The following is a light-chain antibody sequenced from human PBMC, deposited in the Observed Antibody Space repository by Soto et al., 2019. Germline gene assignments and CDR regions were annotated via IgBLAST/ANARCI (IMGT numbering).Light chain of an antibody. CDR3: QQYNDWPPLS. CDR1: QSVNIN. V-gene: IGKV3-15*01. Sequence: EIGMTQSPATLSVSPGERATLSCRASQSVNINLAWYQQKPGQAPRLLIYGTSTRATGVPARFSGSGSGTEFTLTISNLQSEDFAVYYCQQYNDWPPLSFGGGTKVAIK. J-gene: IGKJ4*01. CDR2: GTS.